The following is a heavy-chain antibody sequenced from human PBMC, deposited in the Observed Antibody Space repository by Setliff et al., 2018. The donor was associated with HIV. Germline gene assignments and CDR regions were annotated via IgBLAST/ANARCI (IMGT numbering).Heavy chain of an antibody. CDR3: AKDPTYYYESSGPYDALDV. V-gene: IGHV3-30*04. J-gene: IGHJ3*01. D-gene: IGHD3-22*01. CDR1: GFTFNTCA. Sequence: GGSLRLSCAGSGFTFNTCAMNWVRQAPGKGLEWVAVISYDGNIKYYADSVKGRFTISRDNSKNTLFLQMSSLRTEDTAVYYCAKDPTYYYESSGPYDALDVWGQGTMVTVSS. CDR2: ISYDGNIK.